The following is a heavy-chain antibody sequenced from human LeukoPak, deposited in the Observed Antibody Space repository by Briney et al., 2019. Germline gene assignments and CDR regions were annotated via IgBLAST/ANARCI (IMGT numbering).Heavy chain of an antibody. J-gene: IGHJ3*02. CDR3: ASGVVPAAMFLDAFDI. D-gene: IGHD2-2*01. CDR1: GGTFSSYA. V-gene: IGHV1-69*01. CDR2: IIPIFGTA. Sequence: SVKVSCKASGGTFSSYAISWVRQAPGQGLEWMGGIIPIFGTANYAQRFQGRVTITADESTSTAYMELSSLRSEDTAVYYCASGVVPAAMFLDAFDIWAKGQWSPSLQ.